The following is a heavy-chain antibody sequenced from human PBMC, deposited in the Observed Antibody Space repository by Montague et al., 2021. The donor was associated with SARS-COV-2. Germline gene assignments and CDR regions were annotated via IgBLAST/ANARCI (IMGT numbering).Heavy chain of an antibody. D-gene: IGHD3-10*01. CDR1: GFSLSTSGVG. CDR2: IYSYDDK. Sequence: PALVKPTQTLTLTCTFSGFSLSTSGVGVGWLRQPPGKALEWLALIYSYDDKRYSPSLQSRLTITNDTSKNQVVLTMTNMDPVDTATYYCAHRLITMVRGVIIGFWLDPWGKGTLVTVSS. CDR3: AHRLITMVRGVIIGFWLDP. J-gene: IGHJ5*02. V-gene: IGHV2-5*01.